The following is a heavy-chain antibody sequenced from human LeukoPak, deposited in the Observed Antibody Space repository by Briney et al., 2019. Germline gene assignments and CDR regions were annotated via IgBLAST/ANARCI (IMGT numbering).Heavy chain of an antibody. CDR1: GYTFTDYY. D-gene: IGHD3-16*01. V-gene: IGHV1-2*02. Sequence: ASVKVSCKTSGYTFTDYYLHWVRQAPGQGLEWMGWINPNSGGISSAQKFQGRVTMTRDTSITTVYMEVSWLTSDETAIYYCARADRLHGGPYLIGPWGQGTLVTVSS. CDR2: INPNSGGI. CDR3: ARADRLHGGPYLIGP. J-gene: IGHJ5*02.